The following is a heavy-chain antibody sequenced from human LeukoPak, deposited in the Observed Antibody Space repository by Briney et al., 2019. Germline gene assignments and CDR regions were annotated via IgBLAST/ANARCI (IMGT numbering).Heavy chain of an antibody. CDR3: TKVRSGSSNWALRVFDY. J-gene: IGHJ4*02. CDR1: GFTFSNEA. Sequence: GGSLRLSCAVSGFTFSNEAMGWVRQLRGGGLEWVSTISPGGGTAYYAESVRGRFTISRDNSKRTLYLEMNSLRVEDTAVYYCTKVRSGSSNWALRVFDYWGQGALVTVSS. D-gene: IGHD4-11*01. V-gene: IGHV3-23*01. CDR2: ISPGGGTA.